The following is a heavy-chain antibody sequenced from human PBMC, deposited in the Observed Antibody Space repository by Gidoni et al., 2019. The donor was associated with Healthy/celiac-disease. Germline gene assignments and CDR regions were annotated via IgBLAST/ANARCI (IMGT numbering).Heavy chain of an antibody. Sequence: EVQLVESGGGLVQPGGSLSLYCSASGFTFSSYAMHWVRQAPGKGLEYVSAISSNGGSTYYADSVKGRFTISRDNSKNTLYLQMSSLRAEDTAVYYCVRGWRLHGMDVWGQGTTVTVSS. CDR1: GFTFSSYA. J-gene: IGHJ6*02. CDR2: ISSNGGST. D-gene: IGHD5-18*01. V-gene: IGHV3-64D*06. CDR3: VRGWRLHGMDV.